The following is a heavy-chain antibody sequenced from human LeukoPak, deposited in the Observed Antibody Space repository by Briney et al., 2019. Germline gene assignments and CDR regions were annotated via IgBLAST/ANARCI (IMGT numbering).Heavy chain of an antibody. Sequence: GVSLRLSCAASGFTFSNYARSWVRQAPGKGLEWVSGVSGSGGSTYYADSVKGRFTISRDNAKNSLYLQMNSLRAEDTAVYYCARGGSSWYMGYFDYWGQGTLVTVSS. V-gene: IGHV3-23*01. CDR3: ARGGSSWYMGYFDY. CDR1: GFTFSNYA. CDR2: VSGSGGST. J-gene: IGHJ4*02. D-gene: IGHD6-13*01.